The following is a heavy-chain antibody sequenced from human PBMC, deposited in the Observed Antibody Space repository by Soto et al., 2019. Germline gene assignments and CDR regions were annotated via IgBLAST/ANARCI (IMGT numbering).Heavy chain of an antibody. D-gene: IGHD1-1*01. Sequence: SSETLSLTCTVSGASISGFYWSWIRKSAGKGLEWIGRIYATGTTDYNPSLKSRVMMSVDTSKKQFSLKLRSVTAADTAVYYCVRDGTKTLRDWFDPWGQGISVTVSS. CDR1: GASISGFY. CDR3: VRDGTKTLRDWFDP. CDR2: IYATGTT. V-gene: IGHV4-4*07. J-gene: IGHJ5*02.